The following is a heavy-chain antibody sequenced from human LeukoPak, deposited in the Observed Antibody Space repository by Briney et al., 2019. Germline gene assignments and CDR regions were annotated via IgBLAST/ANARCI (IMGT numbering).Heavy chain of an antibody. D-gene: IGHD2-15*01. Sequence: ASVKVSCKASGYTFTGYYMHWVRQAPGQGLEWMGWINPNSGGTNYAQKFQGRVTMTRDTSISTAYMELSRLRSDDTAVYYCARVTGVVAATDRYFDLWGRGTLVTVSS. CDR2: INPNSGGT. V-gene: IGHV1-2*02. CDR3: ARVTGVVAATDRYFDL. CDR1: GYTFTGYY. J-gene: IGHJ2*01.